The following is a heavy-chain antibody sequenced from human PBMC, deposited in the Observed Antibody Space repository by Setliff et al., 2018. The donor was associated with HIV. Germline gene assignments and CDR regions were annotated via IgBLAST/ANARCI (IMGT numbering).Heavy chain of an antibody. D-gene: IGHD5-12*01. Sequence: GGSLRLSCAASGFTFDDYAMHWVRQAPGKGLEWLSRINAAGGNTNYADSVKGRFSISRDNAKNTLYLQMNNLRAEDTAVYYCVTSPNIVSRWGQGTLVTVSS. V-gene: IGHV3-74*01. CDR2: INAAGGNT. CDR3: VTSPNIVSR. J-gene: IGHJ4*02. CDR1: GFTFDDYA.